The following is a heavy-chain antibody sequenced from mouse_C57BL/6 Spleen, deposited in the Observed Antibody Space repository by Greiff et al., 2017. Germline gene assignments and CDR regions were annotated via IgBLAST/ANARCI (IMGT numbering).Heavy chain of an antibody. V-gene: IGHV1-85*01. CDR2: IYPRDGST. CDR3: AREGHWDEGY. D-gene: IGHD4-1*01. Sequence: QVHVKQSGPELVKPGASVKLSCKASGYTFTSYDINWVKQRPGQGLEWIGWIYPRDGSTKYNEKFKGKATLTVDTSSSTAYMELHSLTSEDSAVYFCAREGHWDEGYWGQGTTLTVSS. CDR1: GYTFTSYD. J-gene: IGHJ2*01.